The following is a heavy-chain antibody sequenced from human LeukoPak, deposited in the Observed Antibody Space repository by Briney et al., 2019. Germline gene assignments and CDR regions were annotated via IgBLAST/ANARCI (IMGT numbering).Heavy chain of an antibody. Sequence: GGSLRLSCAPSGFTFSSYGMHWVRQAPGKGLEWVAFIRYDGSNKYYADSVKGRFTISRDNSKNTLYLQMNRLRAEDTAVYDCAKDRRVVGSPFDYWGQGTLVTVSS. J-gene: IGHJ4*02. CDR1: GFTFSSYG. CDR2: IRYDGSNK. CDR3: AKDRRVVGSPFDY. V-gene: IGHV3-30*02. D-gene: IGHD1-26*01.